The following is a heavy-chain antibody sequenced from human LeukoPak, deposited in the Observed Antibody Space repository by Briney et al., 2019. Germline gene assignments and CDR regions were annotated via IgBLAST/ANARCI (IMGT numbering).Heavy chain of an antibody. CDR1: GFTFSSYA. CDR2: ISGSGGST. V-gene: IGHV3-23*01. Sequence: GGSLRLSCAASGFTFSSYAMSWVRQAPGKGLEWVSAISGSGGSTYYADSVKGRFTISRDNSKNTLYLQMNSLRAEDTAVYYCAKQGRYSSSWYLFDYWGQGTLVTVSS. J-gene: IGHJ4*02. D-gene: IGHD6-13*01. CDR3: AKQGRYSSSWYLFDY.